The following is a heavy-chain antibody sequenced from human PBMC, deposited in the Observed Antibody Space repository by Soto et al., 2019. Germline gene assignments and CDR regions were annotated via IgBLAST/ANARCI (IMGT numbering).Heavy chain of an antibody. CDR2: ISYDGSNK. D-gene: IGHD6-25*01. CDR3: AKGGSAATAYAFDI. Sequence: SLRLSCAASGLTFSSYGMHWVRQAPGKGLEWVAVISYDGSNKYYADSVKGRFTISRDNSKNTLYLQMNSLRAEDTAVYYCAKGGSAATAYAFDIWGQGTMVTVSS. CDR1: GLTFSSYG. V-gene: IGHV3-30*18. J-gene: IGHJ3*02.